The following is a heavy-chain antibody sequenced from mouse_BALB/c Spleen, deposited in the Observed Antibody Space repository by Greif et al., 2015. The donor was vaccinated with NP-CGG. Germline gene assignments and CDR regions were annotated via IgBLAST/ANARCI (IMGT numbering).Heavy chain of an antibody. D-gene: IGHD1-1*01. V-gene: IGHV5-17*02. CDR1: GFTFSSFG. J-gene: IGHJ4*01. CDR3: AREGDVAAMDY. Sequence: VQLKESGGGLVQPGGSRKLSCAASGFTFSSFGMHWVRQAPEKGLEWVAYISSGSSTIYYADTVKGRFTISRDNPKNTLFLQMTRLRSEDTAMYYCAREGDVAAMDYWGQGTSVTVSS. CDR2: ISSGSSTI.